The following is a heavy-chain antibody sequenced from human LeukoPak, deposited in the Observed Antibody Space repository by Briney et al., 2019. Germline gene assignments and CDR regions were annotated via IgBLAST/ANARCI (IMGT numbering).Heavy chain of an antibody. CDR2: IIPIFGTA. J-gene: IGHJ4*02. CDR3: ARVDLLTGYYFFDY. V-gene: IGHV1-69*13. CDR1: GGTFSNHA. Sequence: SVKVSCKASGGTFSNHAVSWVRQAPGQGLEWMGGIIPIFGTANYAQKFQGRVTITADESTSTAYMELRSLGSDETAVYYCARVDLLTGYYFFDYWGQGTLVTVSS. D-gene: IGHD3-9*01.